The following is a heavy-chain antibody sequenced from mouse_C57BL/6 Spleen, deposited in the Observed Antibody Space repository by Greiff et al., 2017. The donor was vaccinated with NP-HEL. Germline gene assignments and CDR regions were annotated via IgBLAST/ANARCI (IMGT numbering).Heavy chain of an antibody. CDR3: ARDYYSNYAYAMDY. CDR2: INYDGSST. D-gene: IGHD2-5*01. J-gene: IGHJ4*01. Sequence: EVKVVESEGGLVQPGSSMKLSCTASGFTFSDYYMAWVRQVPEKGLEWVANINYDGSSTYYLDSLKSRFIISRDNAKNILYLQMSSLKSEDTATYYCARDYYSNYAYAMDYWGQGTSVTVSS. CDR1: GFTFSDYY. V-gene: IGHV5-16*01.